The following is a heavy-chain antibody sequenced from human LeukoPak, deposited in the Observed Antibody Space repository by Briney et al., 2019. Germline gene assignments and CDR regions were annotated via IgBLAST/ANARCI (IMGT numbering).Heavy chain of an antibody. CDR2: IRYDGSNK. CDR1: GFTFSNYG. J-gene: IGHJ6*03. V-gene: IGHV3-30*02. CDR3: AKDKERESDFYYYMDV. Sequence: GGSLRLSCAASGFTFSNYGMHWVRQAPGKGLEWVAFIRYDGSNKYYADSVKGQFTISRDNSKNTLYLQMNSLRAEDTAVYYCAKDKERESDFYYYMDVWGKGTTVTVSS.